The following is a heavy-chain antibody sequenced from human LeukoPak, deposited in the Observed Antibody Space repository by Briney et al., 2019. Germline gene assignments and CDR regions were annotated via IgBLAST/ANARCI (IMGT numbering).Heavy chain of an antibody. V-gene: IGHV4-34*01. CDR1: GGSSFSDYY. Sequence: SETLSLTCAVYGGSSFSDYYWSWIRQPPGKGLEWIGELNQSGSTNYNPSLKSRVAISADTSKNQFSLRVNSVIAADTAVYYCTRGPPSRSFTFGTARHGMDVWGKGTTVTVSS. CDR3: TRGPPSRSFTFGTARHGMDV. J-gene: IGHJ6*04. D-gene: IGHD3-16*01. CDR2: LNQSGST.